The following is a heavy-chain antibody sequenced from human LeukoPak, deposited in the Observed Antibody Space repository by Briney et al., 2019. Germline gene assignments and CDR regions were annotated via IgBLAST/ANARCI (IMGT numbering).Heavy chain of an antibody. D-gene: IGHD6-13*01. CDR1: GGSISSSSYY. J-gene: IGHJ3*02. CDR2: IYYSGST. CDR3: ARLAAAAPSGDDAFDI. Sequence: PSETLSLTCTVSGGSISSSSYYWGWIRQPPGKGLELIGSIYYSGSTYYNPSLKSRVTISVDTSKNQFSLKLSSVTAADTAVYYCARLAAAAPSGDDAFDIWGQGTMVTVSS. V-gene: IGHV4-39*01.